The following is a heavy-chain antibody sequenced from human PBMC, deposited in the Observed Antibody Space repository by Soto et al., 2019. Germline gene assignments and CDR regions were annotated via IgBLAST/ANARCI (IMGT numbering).Heavy chain of an antibody. D-gene: IGHD6-13*01. V-gene: IGHV3-11*01. CDR2: ISSSGSTI. CDR3: ASCPAAGQLYYYYMDV. J-gene: IGHJ6*03. CDR1: GFTFSDYY. Sequence: PGGSLRLSCAASGFTFSDYYMSWIRQAPGKGLEWVSYISSSGSTIYYADSVKGRFTISRDNAKNSLYLQMNSLRAEDTAVYYCASCPAAGQLYYYYMDVWGKGTTVTVSS.